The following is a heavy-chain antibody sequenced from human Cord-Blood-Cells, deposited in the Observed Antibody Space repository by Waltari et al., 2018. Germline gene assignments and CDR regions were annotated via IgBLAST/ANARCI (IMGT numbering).Heavy chain of an antibody. J-gene: IGHJ4*02. CDR3: ARHRESSSFDY. D-gene: IGHD6-6*01. V-gene: IGHV3-53*01. CDR2: IYSGGST. CDR1: GFTVSSNY. Sequence: EVQLVESGGGLIQPGGSLRLSCAASGFTVSSNYMSWVRQAPGKGLEWFSVIYSGGSTYYADSVKGRFTISRDNSKNTLYLQMNSLRAEDTAVYYCARHRESSSFDYWGQGTLVTVSS.